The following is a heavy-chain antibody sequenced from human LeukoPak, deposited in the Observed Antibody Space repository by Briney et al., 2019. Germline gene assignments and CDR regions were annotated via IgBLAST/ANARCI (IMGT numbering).Heavy chain of an antibody. D-gene: IGHD1-7*01. Sequence: GASVKVSCKASGYTFTSYGISWVRQAPGQGLEWMGWISAYNGNTNYAQKLQGRVTMTTDTSTSTAYMELRSLRSDDTAVYYCARDSWAKLELRLFDYWGQGTLVTVSS. CDR2: ISAYNGNT. J-gene: IGHJ4*02. V-gene: IGHV1-18*01. CDR1: GYTFTSYG. CDR3: ARDSWAKLELRLFDY.